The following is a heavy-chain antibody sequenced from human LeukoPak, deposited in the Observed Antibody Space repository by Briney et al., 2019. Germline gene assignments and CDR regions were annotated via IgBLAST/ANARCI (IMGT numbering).Heavy chain of an antibody. D-gene: IGHD2-2*02. V-gene: IGHV3-23*01. Sequence: GGSLRLSCAASGFTFSSYAMSWVRQAPGKGLEWVSAISGSGGSTYYADSVKGRFTISRDNSKNTLYLQMNSLGAEDTAVYYCAKADRSIVVVPAAINYWGQGTLVTVSS. J-gene: IGHJ4*02. CDR1: GFTFSSYA. CDR2: ISGSGGST. CDR3: AKADRSIVVVPAAINY.